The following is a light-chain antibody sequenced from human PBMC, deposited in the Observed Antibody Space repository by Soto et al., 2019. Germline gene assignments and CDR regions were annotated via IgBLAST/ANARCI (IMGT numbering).Light chain of an antibody. Sequence: QSVLTQPPSASGTPGQRVTISCSGSSSNIGSNTVNWYQQLPGTAPKLLIYSNNQRPSGVPDRFSGSKYGTSASLAISGLQSEDEADYYCTSYTRSSTPVFGTGTKVTVL. V-gene: IGLV1-44*01. CDR3: TSYTRSSTPV. J-gene: IGLJ1*01. CDR2: SNN. CDR1: SSNIGSNT.